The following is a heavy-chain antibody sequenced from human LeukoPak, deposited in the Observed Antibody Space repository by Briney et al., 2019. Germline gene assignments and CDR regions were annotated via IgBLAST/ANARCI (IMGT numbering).Heavy chain of an antibody. D-gene: IGHD5-24*01. CDR1: GGSISSGSYY. J-gene: IGHJ5*02. V-gene: IGHV4-61*02. CDR3: ARGRDRFDP. CDR2: IYTSGST. Sequence: SETRSLTCTVSGGSISSGSYYWSWIRQPAGKGLEWIGRIYTSGSTNYNPSLKSRVTISVDTSKNQFSLKLSSVTAADTAVYYCARGRDRFDPWGQGTLVTVSS.